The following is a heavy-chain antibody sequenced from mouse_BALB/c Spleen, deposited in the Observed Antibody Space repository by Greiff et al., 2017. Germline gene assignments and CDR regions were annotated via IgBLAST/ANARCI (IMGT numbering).Heavy chain of an antibody. J-gene: IGHJ2*01. Sequence: EVKLVESGGGLVKPGGSLKLSCAASGFTFSSYAMSWVRQTPEKRLEWVASISSGGSTYYPDSVKGRFTISRDNARNILYLQMSSLRSEDTARYYCARGYYDYWGQGTTLTVSS. CDR1: GFTFSSYA. CDR3: ARGYYDY. CDR2: ISSGGST. V-gene: IGHV5-6-5*01.